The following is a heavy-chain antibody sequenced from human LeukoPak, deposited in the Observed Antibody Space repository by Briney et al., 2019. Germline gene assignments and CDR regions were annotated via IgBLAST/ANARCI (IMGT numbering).Heavy chain of an antibody. V-gene: IGHV3-23*01. CDR1: GFTFSSYG. J-gene: IGHJ6*03. CDR3: AKAPAADYYYMDV. Sequence: GGTLRLSCAASGFTFSSYGMSWVRQAPGKGLEWVSAISGSGGSTYYADSVKGRFTISRDNSKNTLYLQMNSLRVEDTAVYYCAKAPAADYYYMDVWGKGTTVTVSS. CDR2: ISGSGGST.